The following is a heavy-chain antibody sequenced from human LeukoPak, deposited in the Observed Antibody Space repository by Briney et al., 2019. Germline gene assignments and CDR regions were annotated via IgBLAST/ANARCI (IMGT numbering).Heavy chain of an antibody. V-gene: IGHV4-34*01. Sequence: PSETLSLTSAVYGGSFSGYYWSWIRQPPGKGLEWIGEINHSGSTNYNPSLKSRVTISVDTSKNQFSLKLSSVTAADTAVYYCARSRPTGSWHGAFVDYWGQGTLVTVSS. CDR3: ARSRPTGSWHGAFVDY. CDR2: INHSGST. D-gene: IGHD6-13*01. J-gene: IGHJ4*02. CDR1: GGSFSGYY.